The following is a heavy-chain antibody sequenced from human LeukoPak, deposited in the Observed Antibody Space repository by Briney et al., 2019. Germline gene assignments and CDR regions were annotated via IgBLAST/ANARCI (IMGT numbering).Heavy chain of an antibody. D-gene: IGHD3-10*01. CDR2: VYYSGST. CDR3: ASRGVVRGVSYYFDY. J-gene: IGHJ4*02. CDR1: GGSISSYY. Sequence: SETLSLTCTVSGGSISSYYWSWIRLPPGKGLEWIGYVYYSGSTKYNPSLWSRVTISVDTSKNQFSLKLSSVTAADTAVYYCASRGVVRGVSYYFDYWGQGTLVTVSS. V-gene: IGHV4-59*01.